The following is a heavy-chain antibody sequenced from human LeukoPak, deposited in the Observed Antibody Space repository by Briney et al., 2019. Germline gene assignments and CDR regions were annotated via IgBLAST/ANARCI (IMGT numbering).Heavy chain of an antibody. J-gene: IGHJ3*02. Sequence: SETLSLTCTDPGGSISGSNWSWIRQTAGKGLGWIGRIYTSVGTNYNPSTTSRVTMSLATSKPQLSLMLSSVTAAATAVDYCARDRVCGGDWYRDAFDIWGQGTMVTVSS. D-gene: IGHD2-21*02. CDR2: IYTSVGT. V-gene: IGHV4-4*07. CDR3: ARDRVCGGDWYRDAFDI. CDR1: GGSISGSN.